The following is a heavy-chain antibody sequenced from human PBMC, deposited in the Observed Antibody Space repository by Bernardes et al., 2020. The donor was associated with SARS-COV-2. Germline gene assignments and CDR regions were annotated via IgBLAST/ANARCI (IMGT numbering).Heavy chain of an antibody. D-gene: IGHD6-13*01. CDR1: GYSFNTYW. Sequence: ESLKISCKGSGYSFNTYWIAWVRQMPGKGLEWMGSIFPHDSDTTYSPSFQGQVTISTDKSISTATLQWNSLKASDTAMYYCARSSSAWYGPDYWGQGTLVTVSS. CDR3: ARSSSAWYGPDY. J-gene: IGHJ4*02. V-gene: IGHV5-51*01. CDR2: IFPHDSDT.